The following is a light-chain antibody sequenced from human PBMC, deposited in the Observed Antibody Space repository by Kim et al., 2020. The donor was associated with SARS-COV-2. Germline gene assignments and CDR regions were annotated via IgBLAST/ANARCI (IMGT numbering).Light chain of an antibody. CDR1: ALPKKY. J-gene: IGLJ3*02. CDR3: CSRDSSAGHRGV. CDR2: DDS. Sequence: PGQTARITCSGDALPKKYAYWYQQKLGQAPVLVIYDDSKRPSGIPERFSGSSSGTMATLTISGAQVEDEADYYCCSRDSSAGHRGVFGGGTQLTVL. V-gene: IGLV3-10*01.